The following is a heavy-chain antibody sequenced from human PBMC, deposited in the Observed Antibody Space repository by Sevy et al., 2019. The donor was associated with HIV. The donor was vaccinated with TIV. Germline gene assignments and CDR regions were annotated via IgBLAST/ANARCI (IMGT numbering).Heavy chain of an antibody. Sequence: GGSLRLSCAASGFIFSNYAMHWVRQAPGKGPEWVAVISYDGINKYYADSVKGRFTISRDNSKNTLYVQMNSLRAEDTAVYYCARDSNSGYYYYYAMDVWGQGTTVTVSS. J-gene: IGHJ6*02. CDR1: GFIFSNYA. CDR2: ISYDGINK. V-gene: IGHV3-30-3*01. CDR3: ARDSNSGYYYYYAMDV. D-gene: IGHD1-26*01.